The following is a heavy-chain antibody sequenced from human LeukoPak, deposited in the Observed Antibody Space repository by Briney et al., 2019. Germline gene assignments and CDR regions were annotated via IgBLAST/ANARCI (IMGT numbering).Heavy chain of an antibody. CDR1: GYTFTSYD. J-gene: IGHJ3*02. Sequence: ASVKVSCKASGYTFTSYDINWVRQATGQGLEWMGWISVSIGNTNYAQKLQGRVTMTTDTSTTTAYMELKSLRSDDTAVYYCARGAGSSWYDGFDIWGQGTMVTVSS. CDR2: ISVSIGNT. CDR3: ARGAGSSWYDGFDI. V-gene: IGHV1-18*01. D-gene: IGHD6-13*01.